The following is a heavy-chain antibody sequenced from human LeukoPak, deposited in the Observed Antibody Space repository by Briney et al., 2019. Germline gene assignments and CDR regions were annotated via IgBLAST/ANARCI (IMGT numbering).Heavy chain of an antibody. V-gene: IGHV1-2*02. Sequence: ASVKVSCKASGYTSTGYYIHWLRQAPGQGLEWMGWINPNTGATNYAQTFQGRANMTRVTSISTAYMDLSSLRSDDTAVYFCARGRDYDDNGYYYALSTLCHWGQGTLVTVSS. CDR1: GYTSTGYY. J-gene: IGHJ4*02. CDR3: ARGRDYDDNGYYYALSTLCH. D-gene: IGHD3-22*01. CDR2: INPNTGAT.